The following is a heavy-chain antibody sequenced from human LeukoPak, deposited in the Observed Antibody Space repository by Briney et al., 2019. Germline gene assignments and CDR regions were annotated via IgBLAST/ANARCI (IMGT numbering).Heavy chain of an antibody. CDR1: GFTVSSNY. V-gene: IGHV3-21*01. CDR2: ISSSSSYI. Sequence: GGSLRLSCAASGFTVSSNYMSWVRQAPGKGLEWVSSISSSSSYIYYADSVKGRFTISRDNAKNSLYLQMNSLRAEDTAVYYCARAAALIRDAFDIWGQGTMVTVSS. D-gene: IGHD2-15*01. J-gene: IGHJ3*02. CDR3: ARAAALIRDAFDI.